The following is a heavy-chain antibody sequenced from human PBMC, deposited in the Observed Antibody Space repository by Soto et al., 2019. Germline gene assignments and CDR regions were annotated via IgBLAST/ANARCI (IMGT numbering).Heavy chain of an antibody. J-gene: IGHJ4*02. CDR2: IYSGGST. Sequence: EVQLVESGGGLVQPGGSLRLSCAASGFIVSSNYMSWVRQAPGKGLEWVSVIYSGGSTFYADSVKGRFIIARDDSKNTLFHQMNSLRAEDTDVYYCATAKLLLPWLFDYWGQGTLVTVSS. V-gene: IGHV3-66*01. CDR3: ATAKLLLPWLFDY. D-gene: IGHD2-15*01. CDR1: GFIVSSNY.